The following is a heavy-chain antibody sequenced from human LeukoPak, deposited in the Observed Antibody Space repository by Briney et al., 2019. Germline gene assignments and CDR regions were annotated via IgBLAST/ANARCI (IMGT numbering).Heavy chain of an antibody. CDR1: GFTFSSYE. CDR3: AELGVTMIGGV. Sequence: GGSLRLSCAAPGFTFSSYEMNWVRQAPGKGLEWVSYISSSGSTIYYADSVKGRFTISRDNAKNSLYLQMNSLRAEDTAVYYCAELGVTMIGGVWGKGTTVTVSS. D-gene: IGHD3-10*02. V-gene: IGHV3-48*03. J-gene: IGHJ6*04. CDR2: ISSSGSTI.